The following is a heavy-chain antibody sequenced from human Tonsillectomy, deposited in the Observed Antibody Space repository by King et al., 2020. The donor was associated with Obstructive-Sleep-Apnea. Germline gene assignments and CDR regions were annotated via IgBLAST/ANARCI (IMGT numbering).Heavy chain of an antibody. J-gene: IGHJ3*02. Sequence: VQLVESGGGLVQPGGSLRLSCAASGFTFSSYSMNWVRQAPGKGLEWVSYISSSSSTIYYADSVKGRFTISRDNAKNSLYLQMNSLRAEDTAVYYCARAGKAVLLWFGGDAFDIWGQGTMVTVSS. CDR3: ARAGKAVLLWFGGDAFDI. CDR1: GFTFSSYS. CDR2: ISSSSSTI. V-gene: IGHV3-48*04. D-gene: IGHD3-10*01.